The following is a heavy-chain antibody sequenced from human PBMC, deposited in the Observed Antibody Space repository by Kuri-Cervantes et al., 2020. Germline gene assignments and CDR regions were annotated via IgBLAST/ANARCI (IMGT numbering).Heavy chain of an antibody. J-gene: IGHJ6*03. CDR2: ITPFNGNT. D-gene: IGHD3-3*01. CDR1: GYTFTYRY. CDR3: ARDQYYDFWSGYYRPPTKGYMDV. V-gene: IGHV1-45*02. Sequence: SVKVSCKASGYTFTYRYLHWVRQAPGQALEWMGWITPFNGNTNYAQKFQDRVTITRDRSMSTAYMELRSLRSDDTAVYYCARDQYYDFWSGYYRPPTKGYMDVWGKGTTVTVSS.